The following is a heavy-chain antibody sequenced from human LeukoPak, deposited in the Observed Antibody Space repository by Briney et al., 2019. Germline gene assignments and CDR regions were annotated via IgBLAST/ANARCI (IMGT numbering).Heavy chain of an antibody. D-gene: IGHD4-17*01. CDR1: GGTFSSYT. J-gene: IGHJ5*02. CDR2: IIPIFGTA. CDR3: ARGVGYGDYSRNWFDP. V-gene: IGHV1-69*08. Sequence: SVKVSCKASGGTFSSYTISWVRQAPGQGLEWMGRIIPIFGTANYAQKFQGRVTITADKSTSTIYMELSSLRSEDTAVYYCARGVGYGDYSRNWFDPWGQGTLVTVSS.